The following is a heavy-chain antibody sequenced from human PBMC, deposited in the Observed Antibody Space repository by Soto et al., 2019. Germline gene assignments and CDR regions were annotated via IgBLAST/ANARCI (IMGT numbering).Heavy chain of an antibody. D-gene: IGHD3-22*01. J-gene: IGHJ4*02. V-gene: IGHV3-48*03. Sequence: PGGSLRLSCAASGFTFSSYEMNWVRQAPGKGLEWVSYISSSGSTIYYADSVKGRFTISRDNAKNSLYLQMNSLRAEDTAVYYCARVYYYDSSAYYFDYWGQGTLVTVSS. CDR2: ISSSGSTI. CDR1: GFTFSSYE. CDR3: ARVYYYDSSAYYFDY.